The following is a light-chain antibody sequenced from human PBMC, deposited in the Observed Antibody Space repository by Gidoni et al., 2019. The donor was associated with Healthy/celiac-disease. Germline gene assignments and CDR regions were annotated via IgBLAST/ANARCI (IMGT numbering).Light chain of an antibody. V-gene: IGKV1-39*01. J-gene: IGKJ4*01. Sequence: DIQMTQSPSSLSASVGDRVTITCRASQSISSYLSWYQQKPGKAPKLLIYAASSLQSGVPSRFSGSGSGTDFTLTISRLQPEDFATYYCRQSYSTPHTFGGGTKVEIK. CDR1: QSISSY. CDR2: AAS. CDR3: RQSYSTPHT.